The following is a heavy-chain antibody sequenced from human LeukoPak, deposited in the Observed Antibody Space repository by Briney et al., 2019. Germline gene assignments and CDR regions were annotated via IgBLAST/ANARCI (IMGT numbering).Heavy chain of an antibody. V-gene: IGHV3-30-3*01. CDR1: GFTFSSYA. CDR3: ARGNDYGGNSRYFDY. CDR2: ISYDGSNK. J-gene: IGHJ4*02. D-gene: IGHD4-23*01. Sequence: PGGSLRLSCAASGFTFSSYAMHWVRQAPGKGLEWVAVISYDGSNKYYADSVKGRFTISRDNSKNTLYLQMNSLRAEDTAVYYCARGNDYGGNSRYFDYWGQGTLVTVPS.